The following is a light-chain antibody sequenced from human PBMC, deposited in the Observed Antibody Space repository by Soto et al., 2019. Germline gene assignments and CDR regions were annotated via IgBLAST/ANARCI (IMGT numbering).Light chain of an antibody. Sequence: SALTHPASVSGSPGQSVTISCTGTSTDVGGYKYVSWYQQHPGTAPKLMIFEVNGRPSGVSDRFSGSKSGNTASLTISGLQPEDEADYYCSSFSSSSTPYVFGTGTKVTVL. CDR1: STDVGGYKY. V-gene: IGLV2-14*01. CDR3: SSFSSSSTPYV. J-gene: IGLJ1*01. CDR2: EVN.